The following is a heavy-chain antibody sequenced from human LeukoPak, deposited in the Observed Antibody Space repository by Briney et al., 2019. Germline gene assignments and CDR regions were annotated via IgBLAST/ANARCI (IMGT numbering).Heavy chain of an antibody. CDR1: GGSISSSSYY. D-gene: IGHD1-26*01. V-gene: IGHV4-39*07. CDR2: IYYSGST. J-gene: IGHJ4*02. CDR3: ARDSDPLFDY. Sequence: SETLSLTCTVSGGSISSSSYYWGWIRQPPGKGLEWIGSIYYSGSTYYNPSLKSRVTISVDKSKNQFSLKLSSVTAADTAVYYCARDSDPLFDYWGQGTLVTVSS.